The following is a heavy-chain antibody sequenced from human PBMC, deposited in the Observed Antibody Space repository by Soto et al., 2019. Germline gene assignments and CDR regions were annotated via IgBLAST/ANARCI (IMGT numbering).Heavy chain of an antibody. V-gene: IGHV1-3*01. D-gene: IGHD6-19*01. J-gene: IGHJ4*02. CDR1: GYTFTNYA. Sequence: ASVKVSCKASGYTFTNYALHWVRQAPGQRLEWMGWINAGNGNTKFSQEFQGRVSITRDTSASTAYMELSSLRSEDTAVYYCAREKTLRLVLSLGYWGQGTLVTVSS. CDR3: AREKTLRLVLSLGY. CDR2: INAGNGNT.